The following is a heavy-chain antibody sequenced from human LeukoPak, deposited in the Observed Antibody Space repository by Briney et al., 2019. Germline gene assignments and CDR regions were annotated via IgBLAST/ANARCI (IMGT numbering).Heavy chain of an antibody. CDR2: IYYSGST. D-gene: IGHD2-2*01. J-gene: IGHJ2*01. V-gene: IGHV4-30-4*08. CDR3: ARVVVPAAINYWYFDL. CDR1: GGSISSGDYY. Sequence: PSETLSLTCTVSGGSISSGDYYWGWIRQPPGKGLEWIGYIYYSGSTYYNPSLKSRVTISVDTSKNQFSLKLSSVTAADTAVYYCARVVVPAAINYWYFDLWGRGTLVTVSS.